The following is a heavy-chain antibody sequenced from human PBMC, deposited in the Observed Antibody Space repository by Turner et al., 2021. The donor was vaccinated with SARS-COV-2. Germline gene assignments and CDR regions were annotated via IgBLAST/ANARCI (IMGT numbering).Heavy chain of an antibody. J-gene: IGHJ6*02. CDR2: IIPIFGTA. Sequence: QVQLVQSGAEVKKPGSSVKVSCKSSGGTFSSYAISWVRQAPGQGLEWMGGIIPIFGTANYAQKFQGRVTITADESTSTAYMELSSLRSEDTAVYYCARDGSGSYSYYYYGIDVWGQGTTVTVSS. V-gene: IGHV1-69*01. CDR1: GGTFSSYA. D-gene: IGHD1-26*01. CDR3: ARDGSGSYSYYYYGIDV.